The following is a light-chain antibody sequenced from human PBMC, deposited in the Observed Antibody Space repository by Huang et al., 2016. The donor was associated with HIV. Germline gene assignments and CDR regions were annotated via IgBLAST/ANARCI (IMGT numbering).Light chain of an antibody. CDR1: QSIRSN. V-gene: IGKV3-15*01. Sequence: IVMTQSPATLSGSPGERATLSCRASQSIRSNLAWYQQTQGQAPRLLIYGASTRATGVPARFSGSGSGTEFTLTISSLQSEDFAVYYCQQYNNWPWFTFGQGTKLDIK. CDR3: QQYNNWPWFT. CDR2: GAS. J-gene: IGKJ2*01.